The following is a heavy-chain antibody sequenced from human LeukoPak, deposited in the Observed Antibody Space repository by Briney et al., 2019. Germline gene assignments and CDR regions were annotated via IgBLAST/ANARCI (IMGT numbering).Heavy chain of an antibody. CDR2: IYYSGST. CDR1: GGSISSYY. J-gene: IGHJ6*02. D-gene: IGHD3-22*01. V-gene: IGHV4-59*08. Sequence: SETLSLTCTVSGGSISSYYWSWIRQPPGKGLEWIGYIYYSGSTNYNPSLKSRVTISVDTSKNQFSLKLSSVTAADTAVYYCVSFSNYYDSSGLRYYYYGMDVWGQGTTVTVSS. CDR3: VSFSNYYDSSGLRYYYYGMDV.